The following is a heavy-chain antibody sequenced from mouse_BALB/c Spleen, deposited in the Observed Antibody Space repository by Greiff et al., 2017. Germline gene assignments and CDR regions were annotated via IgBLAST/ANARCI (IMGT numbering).Heavy chain of an antibody. CDR2: ISSGSSTI. V-gene: IGHV5-17*02. D-gene: IGHD1-1*01. Sequence: EVNVVESGGGLVQPGGSRKFSCAASGFTFSSFGMHWVRQAPEKGLEWVAYISSGSSTIYYADTVKGRFTISRDNPKNTLFLQMTSLRSEDTAMYYCARGDLHCGSRGFAYWGQGTLVTVSA. CDR1: GFTFSSFG. CDR3: ARGDLHCGSRGFAY. J-gene: IGHJ3*01.